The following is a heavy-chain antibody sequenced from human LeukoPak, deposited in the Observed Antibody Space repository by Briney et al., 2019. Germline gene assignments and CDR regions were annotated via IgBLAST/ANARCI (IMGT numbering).Heavy chain of an antibody. CDR2: MNPNSGNK. Sequence: GASVKVSCKASVYTFTSYDINWVRQATGQGLEWMGWMNPNSGNKGYVQKFQGRVTMTRNTSISTAYMELSSLRSEETAVYYCARAPGRSITRRLNWFDPWGQGTLVTVSS. D-gene: IGHD3-10*01. CDR3: ARAPGRSITRRLNWFDP. J-gene: IGHJ5*02. CDR1: VYTFTSYD. V-gene: IGHV1-8*01.